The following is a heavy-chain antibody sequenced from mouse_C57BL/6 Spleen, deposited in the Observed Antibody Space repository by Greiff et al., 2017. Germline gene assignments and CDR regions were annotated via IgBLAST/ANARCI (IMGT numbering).Heavy chain of an antibody. CDR3: ARSGGNYGFAY. CDR1: GYSFTGYF. V-gene: IGHV1-20*01. D-gene: IGHD2-1*01. CDR2: INPYNGDT. Sequence: EVKLQESGPELVKPGDSVKISCKASGYSFTGYFMNWVMQSHGKSLEWIGRINPYNGDTFYNQKFKGKATLTVDKSSSTAHMELRSLTSEDSAVYYCARSGGNYGFAYWGQGTLVTVSA. J-gene: IGHJ3*01.